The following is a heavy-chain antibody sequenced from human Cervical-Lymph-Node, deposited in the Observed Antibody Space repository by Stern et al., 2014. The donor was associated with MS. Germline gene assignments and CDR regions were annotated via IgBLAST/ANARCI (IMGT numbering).Heavy chain of an antibody. Sequence: QVQLQESGPGLVKPSQTLSLTCTLSGGSVSSGSSYWSWIRQPAGKGLEWIGRIHPSGDAFYTPSLKSRVTISLDTSKNQISLKLNSVTAADMAVYYCASGYRFFESWGQGTLVTVSS. CDR1: GGSVSSGSSY. D-gene: IGHD5-18*01. J-gene: IGHJ4*02. CDR2: IHPSGDA. V-gene: IGHV4-61*02. CDR3: ASGYRFFES.